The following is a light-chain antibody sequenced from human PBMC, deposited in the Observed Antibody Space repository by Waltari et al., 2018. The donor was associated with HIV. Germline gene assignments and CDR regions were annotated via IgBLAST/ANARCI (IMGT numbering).Light chain of an antibody. J-gene: IGKJ1*01. V-gene: IGKV3-11*01. CDR1: QSVSSY. CDR3: QQRRNWPKT. Sequence: EIVLTQSPATLSLSQGERANLACRASQSVSSYLAWYQQKPGQAPRLLIYDASNRATGIPAMFSCSGSDTDCTLTISILESEDFAVYYCQQRRNWPKTFGQGTKVEIK. CDR2: DAS.